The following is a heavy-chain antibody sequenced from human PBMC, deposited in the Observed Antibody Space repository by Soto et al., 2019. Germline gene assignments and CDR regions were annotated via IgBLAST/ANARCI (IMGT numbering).Heavy chain of an antibody. CDR3: ARDVAGIIDY. CDR2: ITGNGDNT. Sequence: EVQLVESGGGFVQPGGSLRLSCAASGFTFDDYSMHWVRQAPGKGLEWVSIITGNGDNTYYIDSVKGRFIISRDNSKKSLYLQMNSLRTEDTALYYCARDVAGIIDYWGQGTLGTVSS. V-gene: IGHV3-43*02. J-gene: IGHJ4*02. D-gene: IGHD6-19*01. CDR1: GFTFDDYS.